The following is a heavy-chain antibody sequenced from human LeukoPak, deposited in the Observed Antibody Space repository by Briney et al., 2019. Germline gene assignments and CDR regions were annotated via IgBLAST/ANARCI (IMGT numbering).Heavy chain of an antibody. J-gene: IGHJ4*02. D-gene: IGHD3-16*01. CDR1: GDSLSNNNVA. V-gene: IGHV6-1*01. CDR3: AGGSHSSFDY. Sequence: SQTLSLTCAISGDSLSNNNVAWNWIRQSPSRGLEWLGRTYYRPKFNTDYAVSVKSRIAINSDTSKNQFSLQLNSVTPEDTGVYYRAGGSHSSFDYWGQGTLVTVSS. CDR2: TYYRPKFNT.